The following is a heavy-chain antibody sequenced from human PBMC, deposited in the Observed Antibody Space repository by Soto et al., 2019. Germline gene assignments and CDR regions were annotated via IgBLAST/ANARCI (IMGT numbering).Heavy chain of an antibody. Sequence: EVQLVDSGGGSVQPGGSLRLSCAASGFTFSGYWMHWVRQGPGMGLVWVSGIKGDGTNTAYADSVRGRFTISRDNVKNILYLQMNSRRAEDTAVYYCVRDGWAVAENWGQGTLVTVSS. D-gene: IGHD6-19*01. CDR1: GFTFSGYW. V-gene: IGHV3-74*01. J-gene: IGHJ4*02. CDR2: IKGDGTNT. CDR3: VRDGWAVAEN.